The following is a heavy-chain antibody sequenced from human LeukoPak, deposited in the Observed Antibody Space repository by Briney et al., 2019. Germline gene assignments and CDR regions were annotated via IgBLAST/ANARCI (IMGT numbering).Heavy chain of an antibody. CDR3: ARGVAGSSGLLYYFDY. V-gene: IGHV4-34*01. CDR2: INHSGST. D-gene: IGHD6-25*01. Sequence: SETLSLTCAVYGGSFSGYYWSWIRQPPGKGLEWIGEINHSGSTNYNPSLKSRVTILVDTSKNQFSLNLSSVTAADTAVYYCARGVAGSSGLLYYFDYWGQGALVIVSS. J-gene: IGHJ4*02. CDR1: GGSFSGYY.